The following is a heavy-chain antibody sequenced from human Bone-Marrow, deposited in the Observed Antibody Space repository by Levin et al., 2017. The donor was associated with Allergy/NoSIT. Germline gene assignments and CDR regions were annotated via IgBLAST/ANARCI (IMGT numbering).Heavy chain of an antibody. CDR2: IYPGNSDT. D-gene: IGHD5-18*01. CDR3: ARGFSYDWHFDL. V-gene: IGHV5-51*01. Sequence: GASVKVSCKGSGYSFPAYWISWVRHMPGRGLEWMGIIYPGNSDTRYSPSFQGQVTISADKSITTAYLQWNSLKASDTAMYYCARGFSYDWHFDLWGRGTLVTVSS. CDR1: GYSFPAYW. J-gene: IGHJ2*01.